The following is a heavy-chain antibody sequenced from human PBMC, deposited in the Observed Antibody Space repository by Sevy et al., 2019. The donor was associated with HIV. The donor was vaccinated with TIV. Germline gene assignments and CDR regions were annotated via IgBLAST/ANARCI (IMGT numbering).Heavy chain of an antibody. J-gene: IGHJ5*01. V-gene: IGHV4-38-2*01. CDR1: GYSITSGYL. Sequence: SETLSFTCAVSGYSITSGYLWGWIRQPPGKGLEWIGSVFHSGSTYYNPSLNSRVIISVDTSKNQFSLKLNSVTAADTAVYYCARHSHGSGTYYVPFDSRGQGTLVTVSS. CDR3: ARHSHGSGTYYVPFDS. CDR2: VFHSGST. D-gene: IGHD3-10*01.